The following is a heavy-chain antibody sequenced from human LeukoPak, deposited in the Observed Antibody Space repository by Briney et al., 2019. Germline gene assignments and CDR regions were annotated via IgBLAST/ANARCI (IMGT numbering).Heavy chain of an antibody. CDR3: ARSRLVTDFYFDY. CDR1: AFTFSNYA. J-gene: IGHJ4*02. CDR2: ISGSGAIT. Sequence: GGSLRLSCAASAFTFSNYAMCWVRRAPGKGLEWVSYISGSGAITYSADSVKGRFTISRDNSKNTLYLQMNSLRAGDTAVYYCARSRLVTDFYFDYWGQGTLVTVSS. D-gene: IGHD3-9*01. V-gene: IGHV3-23*01.